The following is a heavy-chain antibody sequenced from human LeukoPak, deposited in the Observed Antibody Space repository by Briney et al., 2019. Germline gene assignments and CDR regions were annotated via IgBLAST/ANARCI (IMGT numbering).Heavy chain of an antibody. CDR3: VREESGGYFDY. CDR1: GFTFTNYL. Sequence: ASVKIACKSFGFTFTNYLLHWVRQAPGQGLEWVGRIAPSVDTTNYAQKFRGRVTKTRDTSTSTVYMELSSLRSDDTAIYYCVREESGGYFDYWGQGTLVTVSS. CDR2: IAPSVDTT. J-gene: IGHJ4*02. D-gene: IGHD2-8*02. V-gene: IGHV1-46*01.